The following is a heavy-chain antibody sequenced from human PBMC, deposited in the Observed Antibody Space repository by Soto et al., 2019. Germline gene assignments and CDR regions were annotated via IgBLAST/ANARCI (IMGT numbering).Heavy chain of an antibody. J-gene: IGHJ4*02. CDR2: ISAYNGNT. D-gene: IGHD3-22*01. CDR1: GYTFTSYG. CDR3: ARDPPSYYYDSSGYYPAH. V-gene: IGHV1-18*01. Sequence: ASVKVSCKASGYTFTSYGISWVRQAPGQGLEWMGWISAYNGNTNYAQKLQGRVTMTTDTSTSTAYMELRSLRSDDTAVYYCARDPPSYYYDSSGYYPAHWGQGTLVTVSS.